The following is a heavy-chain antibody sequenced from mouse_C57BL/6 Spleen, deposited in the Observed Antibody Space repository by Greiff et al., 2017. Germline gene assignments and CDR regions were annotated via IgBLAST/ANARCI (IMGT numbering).Heavy chain of an antibody. V-gene: IGHV3-6*01. CDR2: ISYDGSN. CDR3: ARGMVTTPFAY. CDR1: GYSITSGYY. Sequence: VQLKESGPGLVKPSQSLSLTCSVTGYSITSGYYWNWIRQFPGNKLEWMGYISYDGSNNYNPSLKNRISITRETSKNQFFLKLNSVTTEDTATYYCARGMVTTPFAYWGQGTLVTVSA. D-gene: IGHD2-2*01. J-gene: IGHJ3*01.